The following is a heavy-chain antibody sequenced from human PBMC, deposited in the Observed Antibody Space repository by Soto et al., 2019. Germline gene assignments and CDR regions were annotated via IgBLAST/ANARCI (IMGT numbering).Heavy chain of an antibody. CDR2: ISGSGGST. Sequence: GALRLSCAASGFTFSSYAMSWVRQAPGKGLEWVSAISGSGGSTYYADSVKGRFTISRDNSKNTLYLQMNSLRAEDTAVYYCAKDTTSYYYDSSGHIDYWGQGTLVTVSS. CDR3: AKDTTSYYYDSSGHIDY. D-gene: IGHD3-22*01. V-gene: IGHV3-23*01. CDR1: GFTFSSYA. J-gene: IGHJ4*02.